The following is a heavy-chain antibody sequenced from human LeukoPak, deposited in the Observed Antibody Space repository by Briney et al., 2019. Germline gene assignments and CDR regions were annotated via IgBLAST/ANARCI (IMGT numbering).Heavy chain of an antibody. CDR2: IKYDGSEK. CDR3: ARGKSDIDF. V-gene: IGHV3-7*01. J-gene: IGHJ4*02. D-gene: IGHD2-21*02. Sequence: GGSLRLSCAASGFPFSTYWMSWVRQAPGKGLEWVASIKYDGSEKYYVDSVKGRFTISRDNAKNSLYLQMSSLRAEDTAVYYCARGKSDIDFWGQGTLVTVSS. CDR1: GFPFSTYW.